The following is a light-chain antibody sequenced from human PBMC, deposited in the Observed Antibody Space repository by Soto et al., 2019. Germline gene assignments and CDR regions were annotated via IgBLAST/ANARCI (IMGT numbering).Light chain of an antibody. CDR2: DVG. V-gene: IGLV2-8*01. J-gene: IGLJ1*01. CDR3: SSYADSNNFYV. CDR1: RSEVGGYNY. Sequence: QSVLAQPPSASGSPGQSVTISCTGTRSEVGGYNYVSWYQQHPGKAPKLLIYDVGKRPSGVPDRFSGSKSGNTASLTVSGLQAEDEADYYCSSYADSNNFYVFGPGTKVTV.